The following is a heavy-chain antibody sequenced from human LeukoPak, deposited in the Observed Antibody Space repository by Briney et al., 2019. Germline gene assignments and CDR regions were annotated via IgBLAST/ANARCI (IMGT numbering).Heavy chain of an antibody. CDR2: ISGSGVST. CDR1: EFTFSIYA. Sequence: GGSLRLSCAASEFTFSIYAMSWVRQAPGKGLEWVSAISGSGVSTYYADSVKGRFTISRDNSKGTLYLQMSNLRAEDTAVYYCAKYTPANYYGSGSIFDYWGQGTLVTLSS. CDR3: AKYTPANYYGSGSIFDY. V-gene: IGHV3-23*01. J-gene: IGHJ4*02. D-gene: IGHD3-10*01.